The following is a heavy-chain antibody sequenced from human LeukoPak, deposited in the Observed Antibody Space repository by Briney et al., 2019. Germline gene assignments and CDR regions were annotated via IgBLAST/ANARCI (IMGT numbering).Heavy chain of an antibody. CDR1: GLTFSDYY. CDR3: ARSRVDIVVVPAARNVYYYYGMDV. CDR2: ISSRGSTI. V-gene: IGHV3-11*01. Sequence: GGSLRLSCAASGLTFSDYYMSWIRQAPGKELEWVSYISSRGSTIYYADSVKGRFTISRDNAKNPLYLQMNSLRAEDTAVYYCARSRVDIVVVPAARNVYYYYGMDVWGQGTTVTVSS. D-gene: IGHD2-2*03. J-gene: IGHJ6*02.